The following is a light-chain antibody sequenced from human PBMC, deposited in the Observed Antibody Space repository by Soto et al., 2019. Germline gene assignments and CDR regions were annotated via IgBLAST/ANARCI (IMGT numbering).Light chain of an antibody. CDR1: QSFRGL. J-gene: IGKJ5*01. CDR2: DAY. V-gene: IGKV3-11*01. Sequence: DIVMTQSTVTLSLSPGERATLSCRASQSFRGLLAWYQQKPGQAPRLLIYDAYNRATGIPPRFSGSGSGTDFTLTISSLEPKDSAVYYCQQRHMWPITFGQGTRLEIK. CDR3: QQRHMWPIT.